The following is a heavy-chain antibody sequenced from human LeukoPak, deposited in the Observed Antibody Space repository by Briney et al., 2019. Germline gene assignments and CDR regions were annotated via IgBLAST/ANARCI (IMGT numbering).Heavy chain of an antibody. CDR1: GGSFSGYY. J-gene: IGHJ6*03. D-gene: IGHD1-1*01. Sequence: SETLSLTCAVYGGSFSGYYWSWIRQPPGKGLEWIGEINHSGSTNYNPSLKSRVTISVDTSKNQFSLKLSSVTAADTAVYYCARVGTAVDNYYYYMDVWGKGTTVTVSS. CDR3: ARVGTAVDNYYYYMDV. CDR2: INHSGST. V-gene: IGHV4-34*01.